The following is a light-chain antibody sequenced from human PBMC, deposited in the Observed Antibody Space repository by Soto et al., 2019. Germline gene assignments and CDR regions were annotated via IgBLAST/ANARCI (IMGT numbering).Light chain of an antibody. Sequence: QSALTQPASVSGSPGQSITISCTGTSSDVGGYNYVSWYQQHPGKAPKLMIYEVSNRPSGFSNRFSGSKSGNTASLTISGLQAEDEADYYCSSYASSSVVFGGGTKVTVL. CDR2: EVS. CDR1: SSDVGGYNY. CDR3: SSYASSSVV. V-gene: IGLV2-14*01. J-gene: IGLJ2*01.